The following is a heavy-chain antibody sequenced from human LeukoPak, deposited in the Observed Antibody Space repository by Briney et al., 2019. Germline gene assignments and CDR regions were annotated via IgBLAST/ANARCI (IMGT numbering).Heavy chain of an antibody. V-gene: IGHV1-69*05. CDR2: ILPIFGTA. J-gene: IGHJ4*02. CDR1: GGTFSSYA. Sequence: ASVKVSCKASGGTFSSYAISWVRQAPGQGLEWMGGILPIFGTANYAQKLQGRVTMTTDTSTSTAYMELRSLRSDDTAVYYCARSGRPYDFWSGYRCDYWGQGTLVTVSS. CDR3: ARSGRPYDFWSGYRCDY. D-gene: IGHD3-3*01.